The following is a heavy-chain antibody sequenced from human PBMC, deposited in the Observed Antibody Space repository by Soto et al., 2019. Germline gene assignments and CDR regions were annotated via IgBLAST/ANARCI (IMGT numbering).Heavy chain of an antibody. CDR2: ISGSGGST. CDR1: GFTFSSYA. CDR3: ANSLLHNEGGAYYYYGMDV. Sequence: PGGSLRLSCAASGFTFSSYAMSWVRQAPGKGLEWVSAISGSGGSTYYADSVKGRFTISRDNSKNTLYLQMNSLRAEDTAVYYCANSLLHNEGGAYYYYGMDVWGQGTTVTSP. V-gene: IGHV3-23*01. D-gene: IGHD2-15*01. J-gene: IGHJ6*02.